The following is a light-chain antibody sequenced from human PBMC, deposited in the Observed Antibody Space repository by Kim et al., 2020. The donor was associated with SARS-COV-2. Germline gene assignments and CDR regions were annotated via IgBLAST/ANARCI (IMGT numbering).Light chain of an antibody. CDR2: EAS. Sequence: SASVGDRVTITCRASQSIYSYLAWYQQKPGNVPKILIYEASTLESGAPSRFGGSESGTEFTLTISSLQPDDFATYYGQQFYTYPITFGQGTRLRLN. J-gene: IGKJ5*01. CDR3: QQFYTYPIT. CDR1: QSIYSY. V-gene: IGKV1-5*03.